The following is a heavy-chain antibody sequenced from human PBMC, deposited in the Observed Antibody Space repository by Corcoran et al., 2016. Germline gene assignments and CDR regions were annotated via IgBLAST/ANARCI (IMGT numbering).Heavy chain of an antibody. J-gene: IGHJ6*02. D-gene: IGHD3-10*01. Sequence: QVQLVQSGAEVKKPGASVKVSCKASGYTFTSYYMHWVRQAPGQGLEWMGIINPSGGSTSYAQKFQGRVTMTRDTSTSTGYMDLSSLRSEDTAVYYCARGGYYGSGSYFSGASGMDVWGQGTTVTVSS. CDR3: ARGGYYGSGSYFSGASGMDV. V-gene: IGHV1-46*01. CDR2: INPSGGST. CDR1: GYTFTSYY.